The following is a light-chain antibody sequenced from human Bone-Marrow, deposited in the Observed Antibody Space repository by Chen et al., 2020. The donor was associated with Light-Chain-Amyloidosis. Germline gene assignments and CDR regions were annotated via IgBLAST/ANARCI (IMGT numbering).Light chain of an antibody. V-gene: IGLV2-14*03. Sequence: QSALTQPASVSVSLGQSITISCTGASSDVGGYNYVYWYQQHPGKAPQLIIFDVRSRPSGVSHRFSACKSVNMASLTISGLQADDEADYCCSSYTASSTWVFGGGTKVSVL. CDR2: DVR. J-gene: IGLJ3*02. CDR1: SSDVGGYNY. CDR3: SSYTASSTWV.